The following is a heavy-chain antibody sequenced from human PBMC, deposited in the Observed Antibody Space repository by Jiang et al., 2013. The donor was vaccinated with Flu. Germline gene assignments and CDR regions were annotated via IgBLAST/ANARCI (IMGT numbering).Heavy chain of an antibody. CDR3: ARSPSQAYCGGDCYWGY. V-gene: IGHV1-18*01. J-gene: IGHJ4*02. Sequence: KVSCKASGYTFTSYGISWVRQAPGQGLEWMGWISAYNGNTNYAQKLQGRVTMTTDTSTSTAYMELRSLRSDDTAVYYCARSPSQAYCGGDCYWGYWGQGTLVTVSS. D-gene: IGHD2-21*02. CDR1: GYTFTSYG. CDR2: ISAYNGNT.